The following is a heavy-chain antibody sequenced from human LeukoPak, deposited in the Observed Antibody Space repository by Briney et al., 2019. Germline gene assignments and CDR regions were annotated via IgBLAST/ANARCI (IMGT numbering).Heavy chain of an antibody. CDR1: GFTFSNYA. V-gene: IGHV3-30*04. J-gene: IGHJ4*02. Sequence: GRSLRLSCASSGFTFSNYALHWVRQAPGKGLEWVALISYDGSNKYYADSVKGRFTISRHNSKNTLYLQMNSLRAEDTAVYYSVRDTNFELIDYWGQGTLVTVSS. CDR3: VRDTNFELIDY. D-gene: IGHD3-3*01. CDR2: ISYDGSNK.